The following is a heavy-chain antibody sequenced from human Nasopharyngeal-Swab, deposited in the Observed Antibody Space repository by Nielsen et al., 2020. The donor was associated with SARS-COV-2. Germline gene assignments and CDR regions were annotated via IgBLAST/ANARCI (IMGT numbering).Heavy chain of an antibody. D-gene: IGHD6-13*01. CDR2: INAGNGNT. CDR3: ARGSSWYAQTSIDY. J-gene: IGHJ4*02. CDR1: GYTFTSYA. V-gene: IGHV1-3*01. Sequence: ASVKVSCKASGYTFTSYAMHWARQAPGQRLEWMGWINAGNGNTKYSQKFQGRVTITRDTSASTAYMELSSLRSEDTAVYYCARGSSWYAQTSIDYWGQGTLVTVSS.